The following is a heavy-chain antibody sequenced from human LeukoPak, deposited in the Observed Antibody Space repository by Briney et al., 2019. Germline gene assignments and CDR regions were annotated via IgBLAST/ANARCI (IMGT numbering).Heavy chain of an antibody. CDR1: GGSISSNF. J-gene: IGHJ4*02. D-gene: IGHD5-24*01. CDR2: IYNSGTT. V-gene: IGHV4-4*08. CDR3: AKSFSETERATITAY. Sequence: SETLSLTCTVSGGSISSNFWSRIRQPPGKGLEYIGYIYNSGTTNYNPSLKSRVTISVDTSKNQLSLKLSSVTAADTAIYYCAKSFSETERATITAYWGQGTLVTVSS.